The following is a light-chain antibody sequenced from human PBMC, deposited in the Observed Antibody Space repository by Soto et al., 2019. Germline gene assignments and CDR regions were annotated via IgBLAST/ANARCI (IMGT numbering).Light chain of an antibody. CDR2: DAS. V-gene: IGKV3-11*01. Sequence: EIVLTQSPATLSLSPGERATLSCRASQSVSSYLAWYQQKPGQAPRLLIYDASNKATGIPARFSGSGSGTDFTLTISSLEPEDFAVYYCQQRSSAATFGQGTRL. J-gene: IGKJ5*01. CDR3: QQRSSAAT. CDR1: QSVSSY.